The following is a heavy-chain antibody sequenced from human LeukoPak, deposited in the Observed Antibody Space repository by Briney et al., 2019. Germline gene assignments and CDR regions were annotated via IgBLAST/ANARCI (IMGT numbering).Heavy chain of an antibody. CDR1: GYTFTGYY. CDR3: ALCQSSYSNYEGAFDI. D-gene: IGHD4-11*01. CDR2: VNPNSGGT. Sequence: ASVKVSCKASGYTFTGYYMHWVRQAPGQGLEWMGWVNPNSGGTNYAQKFQGRVSMTRDTSISTAYMELSWLRSDDTAVYHCALCQSSYSNYEGAFDIWGQGTMVTVSS. V-gene: IGHV1-2*02. J-gene: IGHJ3*02.